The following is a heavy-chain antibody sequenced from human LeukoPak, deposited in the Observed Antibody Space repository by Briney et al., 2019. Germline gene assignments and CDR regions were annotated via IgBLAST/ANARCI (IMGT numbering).Heavy chain of an antibody. V-gene: IGHV3-72*01. D-gene: IGHD6-19*01. CDR2: IRNKANSYTT. Sequence: GGSLRLSCAASGFTFSDHYMDWVRQAPGKGLEWVGRIRNKANSYTTQYAASLKDRFTISRDDSKNSLYLQMNSLKTEDTAVYYCAKAGQWPINDDYWGQGTLVTVSS. CDR3: AKAGQWPINDDY. J-gene: IGHJ4*02. CDR1: GFTFSDHY.